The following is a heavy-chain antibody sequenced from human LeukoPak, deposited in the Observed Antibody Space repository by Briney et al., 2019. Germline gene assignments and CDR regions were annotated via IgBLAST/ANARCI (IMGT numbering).Heavy chain of an antibody. D-gene: IGHD4-11*01. J-gene: IGHJ5*02. Sequence: SETLSLTCAVYGGSFSGYYWSWIRQPPGKGLEWIGEINHSGSTNYNPSLKSRVTISVDTSKNQFSLKLSSVTAADTAVYYCARWGPFYSNYRSPHRPHWFDPWGQGTLVTVSS. CDR1: GGSFSGYY. CDR3: ARWGPFYSNYRSPHRPHWFDP. CDR2: INHSGST. V-gene: IGHV4-34*01.